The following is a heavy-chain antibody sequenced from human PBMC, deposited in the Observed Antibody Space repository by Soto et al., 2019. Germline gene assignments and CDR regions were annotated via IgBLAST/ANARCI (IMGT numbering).Heavy chain of an antibody. CDR1: GGSISSSSYY. Sequence: SETLSLTCTVSGGSISSSSYYWGWIRQPPGKGLEWIGSIYYSGSTYYNPSLKSRVTISVDTSKNQFSLKLSSVTAADTAVYYCARIPYSSSWDYYYYYYMDVWGKGTTVTVSS. CDR2: IYYSGST. V-gene: IGHV4-39*01. D-gene: IGHD6-13*01. J-gene: IGHJ6*03. CDR3: ARIPYSSSWDYYYYYYMDV.